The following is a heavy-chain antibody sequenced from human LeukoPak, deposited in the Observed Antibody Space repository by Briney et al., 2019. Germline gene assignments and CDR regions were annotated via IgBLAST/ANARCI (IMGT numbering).Heavy chain of an antibody. CDR3: ANVAFYYASGTYV. D-gene: IGHD3-10*01. CDR1: GFTFSNYA. J-gene: IGHJ4*02. Sequence: GGSLRLSCAASGFTFSNYAMSWFRRAPGKGLEWVSSIGGSSGSTYYADSVKGRFTISRENSKNTVYLQMNSLRAEDTAVYYCANVAFYYASGTYVWGQGTLVTVSS. V-gene: IGHV3-23*01. CDR2: IGGSSGST.